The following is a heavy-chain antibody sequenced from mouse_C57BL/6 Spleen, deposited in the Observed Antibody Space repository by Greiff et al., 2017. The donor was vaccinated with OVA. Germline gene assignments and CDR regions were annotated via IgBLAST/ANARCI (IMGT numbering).Heavy chain of an antibody. V-gene: IGHV2-4*01. J-gene: IGHJ2*01. Sequence: VQLQQSGPGLVQPSQSLSITCTVSGFSLTSYGVHWVRQPPGKGLEWLGVIWRGGSTDYNAAFISRLSISKDNSKSQVFFKMNSLQADDTAIYYCAKNEYYGSLDYWGQGTTLTVSS. CDR2: IWRGGST. D-gene: IGHD1-1*01. CDR1: GFSLTSYG. CDR3: AKNEYYGSLDY.